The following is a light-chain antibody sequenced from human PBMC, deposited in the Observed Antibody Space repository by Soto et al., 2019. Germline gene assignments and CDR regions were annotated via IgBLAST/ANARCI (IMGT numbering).Light chain of an antibody. Sequence: EIVLTQSPGTLSLSPGERASLSCRASQGISSTYLAWYQQKPGQAPRLLIYGASNRATGIPDRFPGCWSGTDFTLTISRLEPEDYAVYYCQQYSSSSYTFGRGTKLEIK. CDR2: GAS. J-gene: IGKJ2*01. V-gene: IGKV3-20*01. CDR1: QGISSTY. CDR3: QQYSSSSYT.